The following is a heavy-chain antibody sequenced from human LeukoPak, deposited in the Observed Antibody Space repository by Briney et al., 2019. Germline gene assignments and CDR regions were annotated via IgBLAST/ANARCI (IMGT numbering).Heavy chain of an antibody. CDR2: IYSGGST. D-gene: IGHD2-2*01. J-gene: IGHJ4*02. CDR3: ARDSRGDTGFNFDY. Sequence: GGSLRLSCAASGFTVSSNYMSWVRQAPGKGLEWVSVIYSGGSTYYADSVKGRFTISRHNSKNTLYLQMNSLRDEDTAVYYCARDSRGDTGFNFDYWGQGTLVTVSS. CDR1: GFTVSSNY. V-gene: IGHV3-53*04.